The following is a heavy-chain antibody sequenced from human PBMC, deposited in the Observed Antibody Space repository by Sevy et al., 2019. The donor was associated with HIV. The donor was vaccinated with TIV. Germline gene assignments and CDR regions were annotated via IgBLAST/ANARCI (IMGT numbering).Heavy chain of an antibody. D-gene: IGHD6-19*01. CDR3: AGEKACGSGYS. V-gene: IGHV4-59*08. CDR1: GGSITSLY. Sequence: SETLSLTCTVSGGSITSLYWNWIRQPPGKGLEWIANIYYNGHINYNPSLKSRVSLSLDTSKNQFSLRLSAVAAADTAMYNCAGEKACGSGYSWGQGTLVTVSS. CDR2: IYYNGHI. J-gene: IGHJ4*02.